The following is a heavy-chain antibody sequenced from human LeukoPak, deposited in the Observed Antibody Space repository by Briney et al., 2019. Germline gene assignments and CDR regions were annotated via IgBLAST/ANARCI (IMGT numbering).Heavy chain of an antibody. CDR3: ATERACGSSSCVAYYFDS. Sequence: PGGCLRLSCAASGVTFGNDGMDWVRQAPGEGLGWVSSVSASGTYIWYADSVKGRFTISRDNAKNSLYLQMDSLRAEDTAVYYCATERACGSSSCVAYYFDSWGQGTLVTVSS. CDR2: VSASGTYI. V-gene: IGHV3-21*01. CDR1: GVTFGNDG. D-gene: IGHD2-2*01. J-gene: IGHJ4*02.